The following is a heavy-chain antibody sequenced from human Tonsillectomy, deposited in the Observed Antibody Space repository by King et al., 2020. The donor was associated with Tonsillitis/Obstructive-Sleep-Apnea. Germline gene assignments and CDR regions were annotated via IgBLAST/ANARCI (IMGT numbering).Heavy chain of an antibody. CDR3: ARRIAVAGTNWFDP. CDR1: GGSISSSSYY. Sequence: LQLQESGPGLVKPSETLSLTCTVSGGSISSSSYYWGWIRQPPGKGLEWIGSIYYSGSTYYNPSLKSRVTISVDTSKNKFSLKRSSVTAADTAVYYCARRIAVAGTNWFDPWGQGTLVTVSS. D-gene: IGHD6-19*01. CDR2: IYYSGST. V-gene: IGHV4-39*01. J-gene: IGHJ5*02.